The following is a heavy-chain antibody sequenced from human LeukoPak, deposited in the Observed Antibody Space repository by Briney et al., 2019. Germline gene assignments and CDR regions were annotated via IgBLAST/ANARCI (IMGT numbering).Heavy chain of an antibody. V-gene: IGHV4-59*01. CDR3: ARNRATRAGYYYYGMDV. J-gene: IGHJ6*02. CDR1: GGSISSYY. D-gene: IGHD1-26*01. CDR2: IYYSGST. Sequence: SETLSLTCTVSGGSISSYYWSWIRQPPEKGLEWIGYIYYSGSTNYNPSLKSRVTISVDTSKNQFSLKLSSVTAADTAVYYCARNRATRAGYYYYGMDVWGQGTTVTVSS.